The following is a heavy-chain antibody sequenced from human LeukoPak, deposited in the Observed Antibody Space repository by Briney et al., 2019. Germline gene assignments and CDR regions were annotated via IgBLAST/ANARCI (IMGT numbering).Heavy chain of an antibody. Sequence: SQTLSLTCTVSGGSISSGGYYWSRIRQPAGKGLEWIGRFYTSGSPNYNPSLKSRVTISVDTSKNQFSLKLTSVTAADTAVYYCARDVNGFNYGSAFDVWGQGTMVTVSS. J-gene: IGHJ3*01. CDR2: FYTSGSP. V-gene: IGHV4-61*02. D-gene: IGHD3-10*01. CDR3: ARDVNGFNYGSAFDV. CDR1: GGSISSGGYY.